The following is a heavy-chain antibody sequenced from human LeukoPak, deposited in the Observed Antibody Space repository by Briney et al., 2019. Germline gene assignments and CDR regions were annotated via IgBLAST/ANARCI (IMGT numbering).Heavy chain of an antibody. Sequence: PGESLRLSCAASGFAFSSYVMSWVRQAPGKGLEWVAFVSYDGSSQYYADSVKGRFTISRDNSKNTLYLQMNSLRAEDTAVYYCARDRIRNFDYMYYFDSWGQGTLVTVSS. CDR1: GFAFSSYV. D-gene: IGHD3-9*01. V-gene: IGHV3-30-3*01. CDR3: ARDRIRNFDYMYYFDS. CDR2: VSYDGSSQ. J-gene: IGHJ4*02.